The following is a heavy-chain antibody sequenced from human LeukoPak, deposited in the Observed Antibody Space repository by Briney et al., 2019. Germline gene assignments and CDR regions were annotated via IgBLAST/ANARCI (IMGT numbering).Heavy chain of an antibody. CDR3: ARQGGGGAPEFDY. D-gene: IGHD3-16*01. V-gene: IGHV1-18*01. J-gene: IGHJ4*02. CDR2: INPNSGGT. Sequence: ASVKVSCKASGYTFTSYGISWVRQAPGQGLEWMGWINPNSGGTNYAQKFQGRVSMTTDTSTNTAYMELRSLRFDDTAVYYCARQGGGGAPEFDYWGLGTLVTVSS. CDR1: GYTFTSYG.